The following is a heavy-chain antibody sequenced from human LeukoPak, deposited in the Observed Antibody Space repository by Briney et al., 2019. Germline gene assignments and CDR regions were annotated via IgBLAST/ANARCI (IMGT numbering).Heavy chain of an antibody. J-gene: IGHJ4*02. CDR1: GGSISSSSYY. CDR3: ARTTYDSSGYYCPYFDY. D-gene: IGHD3-22*01. Sequence: SETLSLTCTVSGGSISSSSYYWGWIRQPPGKGLEWIGSIYYSGSTYYNPSLKSRVTISVDTSKNQFSLKLSSVTAADTAVYYCARTTYDSSGYYCPYFDYWGQRTLVTVSS. CDR2: IYYSGST. V-gene: IGHV4-39*01.